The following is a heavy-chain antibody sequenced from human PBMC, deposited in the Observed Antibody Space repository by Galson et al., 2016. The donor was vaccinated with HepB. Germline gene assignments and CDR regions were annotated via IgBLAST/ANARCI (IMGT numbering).Heavy chain of an antibody. V-gene: IGHV4-59*13. J-gene: IGHJ4*02. CDR3: AGRDYSSSTFDS. D-gene: IGHD6-6*01. CDR1: GGPISNYC. Sequence: SETLSLTCTVSGGPISNYCWTWIRQPLGKGLEWIGYICDYGSTNYNPSLMSRVTISLDTSKSRFSLNLSSVTAADTAVYYCAGRDYSSSTFDSWGQGTLVTVSS. CDR2: ICDYGST.